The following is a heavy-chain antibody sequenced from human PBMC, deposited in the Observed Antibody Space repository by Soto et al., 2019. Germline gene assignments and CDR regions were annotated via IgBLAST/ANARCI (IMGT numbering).Heavy chain of an antibody. J-gene: IGHJ4*02. CDR2: ISGSGGST. CDR1: GFTFSSYA. CDR3: VKDGGVVVVAAEFDY. Sequence: EVQLLESGGGLVQPGGSLRLSCAASGFTFSSYAMSWVRQAPGKGLEWVSAISGSGGSTYYADSVKGRFTISRDNSKNTLYLQMNSLRAEDTAVYYCVKDGGVVVVAAEFDYWGQGTLVTVSS. D-gene: IGHD2-15*01. V-gene: IGHV3-23*01.